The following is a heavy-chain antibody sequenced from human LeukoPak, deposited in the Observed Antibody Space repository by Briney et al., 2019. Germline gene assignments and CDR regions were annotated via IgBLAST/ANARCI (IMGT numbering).Heavy chain of an antibody. V-gene: IGHV1-3*01. CDR1: GYTFTSYA. CDR3: ARKTAADPFDY. J-gene: IGHJ4*02. CDR2: INAGNGNT. Sequence: ASVKVSCKASGYTFTSYAMHWVRQAPGQRLEWMGWINAGNGNTKYSQKFQGRDTITRDTSASTAYMELSSLRSEDTAVYYCARKTAADPFDYWGQGTLVTVSS. D-gene: IGHD6-13*01.